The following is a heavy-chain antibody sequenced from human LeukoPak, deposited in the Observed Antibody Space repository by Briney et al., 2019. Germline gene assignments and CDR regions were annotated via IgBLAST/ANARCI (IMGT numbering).Heavy chain of an antibody. J-gene: IGHJ4*02. V-gene: IGHV1-18*01. CDR1: GYTFTSYG. D-gene: IGHD3-22*01. CDR2: ISTYNGNT. CDR3: AITPTYYYDSSGLRGDY. Sequence: ASVKVSCKASGYTFTSYGISWVRQALGQGLEWMGWISTYNGNTNYAQKLQGRVTMTTDTSTSTAYMELRSLRSDDTAVYYCAITPTYYYDSSGLRGDYWGQGTLVTVSS.